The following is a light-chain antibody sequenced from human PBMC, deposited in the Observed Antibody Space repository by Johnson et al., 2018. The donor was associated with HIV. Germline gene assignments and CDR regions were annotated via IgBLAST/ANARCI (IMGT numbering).Light chain of an antibody. J-gene: IGLJ1*01. CDR2: ENN. CDR1: SSNIGNNY. V-gene: IGLV1-51*02. CDR3: GTWHNSLSTGGV. Sequence: SVLTQPPSVSAAPGQKVTISCSASSSNIGNNYVSWYQVLPGTAPKLLIYENNQRPSGIPDRFSGSKSGTSATLGITGLQTGDEADYYCGTWHNSLSTGGVFGTGTKVTVL.